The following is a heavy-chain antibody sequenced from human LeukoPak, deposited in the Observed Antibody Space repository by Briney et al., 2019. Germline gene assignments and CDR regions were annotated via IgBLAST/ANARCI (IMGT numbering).Heavy chain of an antibody. CDR2: ITPIFGTA. CDR3: AVGGSTRHDY. J-gene: IGHJ4*02. V-gene: IGHV1-69*13. CDR1: GGTFSSYA. D-gene: IGHD2-2*01. Sequence: ASVKVSCKASGGTFSSYAISWVRQAPGQGLEWMGGITPIFGTANYAQKFQGRVTITADESTSTAHMELSSLRSEDTAVYYCAVGGSTRHDYWGQGTLVTVSS.